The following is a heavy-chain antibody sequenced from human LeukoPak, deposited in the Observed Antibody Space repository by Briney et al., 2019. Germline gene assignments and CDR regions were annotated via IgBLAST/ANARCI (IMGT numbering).Heavy chain of an antibody. D-gene: IGHD6-13*01. CDR1: GGSFSGYY. CDR3: ARIIRYSSNWYVDPTHAFDI. V-gene: IGHV4-34*01. CDR2: INHSGST. Sequence: SETLSLTCAVYGGSFSGYYWSWIRQPPGKGLEWIGEINHSGSTNYNPSLKSRVTISVDTSKNQFSLKLSSVTAADTAVYYCARIIRYSSNWYVDPTHAFDIWGQGTMVTVSS. J-gene: IGHJ3*02.